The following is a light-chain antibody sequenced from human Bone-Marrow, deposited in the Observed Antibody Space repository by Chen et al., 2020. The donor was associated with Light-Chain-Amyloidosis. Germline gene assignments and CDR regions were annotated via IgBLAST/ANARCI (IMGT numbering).Light chain of an antibody. CDR3: QVWDRSSDRPV. CDR1: NIGSTS. J-gene: IGLJ3*02. V-gene: IGLV3-21*02. Sequence: SYVLTQPSSVSVAPGQTATIACGGNNIGSTSVHGYQQTPGQAPLLVVYDDSDRPSGIPERLSGSNSGNTATLTISGVEAGDEADYYCQVWDRSSDRPVFGGGTKLTVL. CDR2: DDS.